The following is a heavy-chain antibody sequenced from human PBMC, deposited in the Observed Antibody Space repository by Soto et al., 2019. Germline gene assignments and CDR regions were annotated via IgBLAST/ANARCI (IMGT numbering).Heavy chain of an antibody. Sequence: EVQLVESGGGLVKPGGSLRLSCAASGFTFSNAWMSWVRQAPGKGLEWVGRIKSKTDGGTTDYAAPVKGRFTISRDDSKNTLYRQMNSLKTEDTAVYYCTTDPQDQLLERFWCDPWGQGTLVTVSS. D-gene: IGHD2-2*01. CDR1: GFTFSNAW. CDR3: TTDPQDQLLERFWCDP. J-gene: IGHJ5*02. CDR2: IKSKTDGGTT. V-gene: IGHV3-15*01.